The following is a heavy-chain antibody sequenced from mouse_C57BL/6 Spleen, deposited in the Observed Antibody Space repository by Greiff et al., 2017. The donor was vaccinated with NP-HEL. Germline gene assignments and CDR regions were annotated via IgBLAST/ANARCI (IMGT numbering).Heavy chain of an antibody. D-gene: IGHD1-1*01. V-gene: IGHV5-6*01. CDR3: ARHGTTVVDTYWYFDV. CDR2: ISSGGSYT. Sequence: EVMLVESGGDLVKPGGSLKLSCAASGFTFSSYGMSWVRQTPDKRLEWVATISSGGSYTYYPDSVKGRFTISRDNAKNTLYLQMSSLKSEDTAMYYCARHGTTVVDTYWYFDVWGTGTTVTVSS. J-gene: IGHJ1*03. CDR1: GFTFSSYG.